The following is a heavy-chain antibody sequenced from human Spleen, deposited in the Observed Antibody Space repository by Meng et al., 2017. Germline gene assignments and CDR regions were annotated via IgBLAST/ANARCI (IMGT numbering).Heavy chain of an antibody. CDR2: IIPIFGTA. V-gene: IGHV1-69*05. J-gene: IGHJ4*02. Sequence: SVKVSCKASGGTFSSYAISWVRQAPGQGLEWMGGIIPIFGTANYAQKFQGRVTITTDESTSTAYMELSSLRSEDTAVYYCARERRYCSGGSCSTREYDYWGQGTLVTVSS. CDR3: ARERRYCSGGSCSTREYDY. D-gene: IGHD2-15*01. CDR1: GGTFSSYA.